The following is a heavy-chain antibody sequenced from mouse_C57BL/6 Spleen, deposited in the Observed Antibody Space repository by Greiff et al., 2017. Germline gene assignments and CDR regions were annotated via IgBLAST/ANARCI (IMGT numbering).Heavy chain of an antibody. Sequence: QVQLQQPGAELVRPGTSVKLSCKASGYTFTSYWMHWVKQRSGQGLEWIGWFYPGSGSIKYNEKFKDKATLTADKSSSTVYMELSRLTSEDSAVYFCARHEDLRYGNFDYWGQGTTLTVSS. J-gene: IGHJ2*01. CDR2: FYPGSGSI. CDR1: GYTFTSYW. V-gene: IGHV1-62-2*01. D-gene: IGHD2-1*01. CDR3: ARHEDLRYGNFDY.